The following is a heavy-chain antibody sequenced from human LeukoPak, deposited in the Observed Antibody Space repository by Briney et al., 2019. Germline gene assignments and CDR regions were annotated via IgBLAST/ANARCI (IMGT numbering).Heavy chain of an antibody. D-gene: IGHD1-26*01. CDR1: GGSISSYY. V-gene: IGHV4-59*01. CDR2: IYYSGST. J-gene: IGHJ5*02. Sequence: SETLSLTCTVSGGSISSYYWSWIRQPPGKGLEWIGYIYYSGSTNYNPSLKSRVTISVDTSKNQFSLKLTSVTAADTAVYFCARMGATRQIDRWGQGTLVTVSS. CDR3: ARMGATRQIDR.